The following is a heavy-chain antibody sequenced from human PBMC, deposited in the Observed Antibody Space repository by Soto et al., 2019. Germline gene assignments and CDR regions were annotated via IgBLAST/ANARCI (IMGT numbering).Heavy chain of an antibody. V-gene: IGHV3-66*01. CDR3: ARGKTYYDFWSGPYYFDY. D-gene: IGHD3-3*01. J-gene: IGHJ4*02. Sequence: GGSLRLSCAASGFTVRSNYMSWVRQAPGKGLEWVSVIYSGGSTYYADSVKGRFTISRDNSKNTLYLQMNSLRAEDTAVYYCARGKTYYDFWSGPYYFDYWGQGTLVTVSS. CDR2: IYSGGST. CDR1: GFTVRSNY.